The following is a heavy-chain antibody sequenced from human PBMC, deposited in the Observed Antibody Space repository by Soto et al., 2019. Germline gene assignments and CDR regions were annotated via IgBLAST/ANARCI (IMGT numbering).Heavy chain of an antibody. V-gene: IGHV3-33*01. J-gene: IGHJ4*02. Sequence: QVQLVESGGGVVQPGRSLKLSCVASGFTFGTYGMHWVRQTPGRGLEWVAFIWYDGSNAVFADFAKGRLTYSRDNSKNTMSLQMDSLRGDDTAVYYCARDLQIGTHHHFDLWGQGTLVTVSS. CDR3: ARDLQIGTHHHFDL. CDR1: GFTFGTYG. CDR2: IWYDGSNA.